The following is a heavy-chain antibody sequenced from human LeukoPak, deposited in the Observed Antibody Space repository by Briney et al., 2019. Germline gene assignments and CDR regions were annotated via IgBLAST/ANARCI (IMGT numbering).Heavy chain of an antibody. CDR2: IYYSGST. Sequence: PSETLSLTCAVYGESFRGYYWGWIRQPPGKGLEWIGSIYYSGSTYYNPSLKSRVTISVDTSKNQFSLKLSSVTAADTAVYYCASGIAVAGTAGYWGQGTLVTVSS. D-gene: IGHD6-19*01. V-gene: IGHV4-34*01. J-gene: IGHJ4*02. CDR1: GESFRGYY. CDR3: ASGIAVAGTAGY.